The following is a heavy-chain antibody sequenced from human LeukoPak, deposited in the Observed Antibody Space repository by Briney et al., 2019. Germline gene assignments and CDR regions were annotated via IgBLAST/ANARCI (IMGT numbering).Heavy chain of an antibody. CDR2: IIPIFGTA. D-gene: IGHD2-2*01. Sequence: ASVKVSCKASGGTFSSYAISWVRQAPGQGLEWVGGIIPIFGTANYAQKFQGRVTITTGESTSTAYMELSSLRSEDTAVYYCARGGGRSLGLYCSSTSGYEGFDPWGQGTLVTVSS. CDR1: GGTFSSYA. J-gene: IGHJ5*02. CDR3: ARGGGRSLGLYCSSTSGYEGFDP. V-gene: IGHV1-69*05.